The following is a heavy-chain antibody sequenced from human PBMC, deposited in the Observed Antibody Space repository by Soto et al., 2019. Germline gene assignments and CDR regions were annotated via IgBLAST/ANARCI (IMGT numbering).Heavy chain of an antibody. D-gene: IGHD2-21*02. J-gene: IGHJ4*02. Sequence: PGGSLRLSCVGSGFSFSDHSMNWVRRAPGKGLQWVSYISSSGDNIHYADSVKGRFTVSRDNAKNTLFLRMNSLRDDDTAMYYCARLPKGSLVTAWGQGTLVTSPQ. CDR1: GFSFSDHS. CDR3: ARLPKGSLVTA. CDR2: ISSSGDNI. V-gene: IGHV3-48*02.